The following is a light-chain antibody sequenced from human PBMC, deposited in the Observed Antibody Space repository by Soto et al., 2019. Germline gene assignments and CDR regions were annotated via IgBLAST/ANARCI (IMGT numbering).Light chain of an antibody. CDR3: QHYKSYPIT. CDR2: DAS. CDR1: QSRISW. Sequence: DIQMTQSPSTLSASVGERVTITCRASQSRISWLAWYQQKPWKAPKLLIYDASSLESGVPSRFSGSGSGTEFTLSISSLQPDDFATYYCQHYKSYPITFGQGTRLEIK. J-gene: IGKJ5*01. V-gene: IGKV1-5*01.